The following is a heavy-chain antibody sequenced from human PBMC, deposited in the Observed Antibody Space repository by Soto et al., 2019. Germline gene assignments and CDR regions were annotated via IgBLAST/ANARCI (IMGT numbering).Heavy chain of an antibody. D-gene: IGHD3-3*01. CDR3: ARKQAGFFYGIDY. Sequence: PSETLSLTCTVSGGSFNSGGYYWSWIRQNPGKGLEWLGYIDHSGYTFYNPSLQSRIILSMDTSKNQFSLKLSSATAADTAVYFCARKQAGFFYGIDYWGQGTLVTVSS. CDR2: IDHSGYT. J-gene: IGHJ4*02. CDR1: GGSFNSGGYY. V-gene: IGHV4-31*03.